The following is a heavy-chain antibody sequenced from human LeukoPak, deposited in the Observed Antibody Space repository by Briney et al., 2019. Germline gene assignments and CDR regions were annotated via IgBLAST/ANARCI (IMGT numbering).Heavy chain of an antibody. J-gene: IGHJ4*01. CDR1: GFTFSSYE. CDR3: AKRNVGMGFDH. CDR2: IGSSDSTT. V-gene: IGHV3-48*03. Sequence: HPGGSLRLSCVGSGFTFSSYEMDWVRQAPGKGLEWLSYIGSSDSTTHYADSVKGRFTISRDNAKNSLYLQMNSLRAEDTAVYYCAKRNVGMGFDHWGQGTLVTVSS. D-gene: IGHD1-14*01.